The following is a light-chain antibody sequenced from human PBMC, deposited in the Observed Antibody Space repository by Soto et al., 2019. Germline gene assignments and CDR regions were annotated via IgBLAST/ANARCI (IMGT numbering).Light chain of an antibody. J-gene: IGKJ2*01. Sequence: DIVLTQSPGTLSLSPGERATLSCRVSQRISSSYLAWYQQKPGQAPRLLIYGSSFRATGIPDRFSGSGSGTDFTLTISRLEPEDFAVYYCQQYDSTPPYTFGHGTKLEI. CDR2: GSS. CDR1: QRISSSY. V-gene: IGKV3-20*01. CDR3: QQYDSTPPYT.